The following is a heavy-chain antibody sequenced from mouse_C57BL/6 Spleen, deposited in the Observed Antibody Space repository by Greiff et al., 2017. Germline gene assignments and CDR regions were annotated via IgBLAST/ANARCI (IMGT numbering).Heavy chain of an antibody. Sequence: VKLMESGAELVRPGASVTLSCKASGYTFTDYEMHWVKQTPVHGLEWIGAIDPETGGTAYNQKFKGKAILTADKSSSTAYMELRSLTSEDSAVYYCTRAVPYLDYWGQGTTLTVSS. CDR3: TRAVPYLDY. CDR1: GYTFTDYE. CDR2: IDPETGGT. D-gene: IGHD1-1*01. J-gene: IGHJ2*01. V-gene: IGHV1-15*01.